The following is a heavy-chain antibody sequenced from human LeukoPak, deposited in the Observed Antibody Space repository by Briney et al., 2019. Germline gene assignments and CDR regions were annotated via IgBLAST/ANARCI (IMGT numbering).Heavy chain of an antibody. Sequence: PGGSLRLSCAASGFVFSDFGMHWVRQAPGKGLEWVAFMRFDGSNAYYSDSVKGRFTISRDNSKNTLYLQTKSLRTEDTAVYYCAKDRVMSQGLGGWGQGTLVTVSS. CDR2: MRFDGSNA. D-gene: IGHD3-10*01. CDR3: AKDRVMSQGLGG. V-gene: IGHV3-30*02. CDR1: GFVFSDFG. J-gene: IGHJ4*02.